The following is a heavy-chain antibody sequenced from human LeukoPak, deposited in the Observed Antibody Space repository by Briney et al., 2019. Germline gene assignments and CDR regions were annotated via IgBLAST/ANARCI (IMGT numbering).Heavy chain of an antibody. V-gene: IGHV3-23*01. CDR1: GFTFSIYA. CDR3: AKDRRYSYGTSFDY. CDR2: NSGSGGST. J-gene: IGHJ4*02. D-gene: IGHD5-18*01. Sequence: GGSLRLSCAASGFTFSIYAMNWVRQAPGKGLEWVSTNSGSGGSTYYADSVKGRFTISRDNSKNTLYLQMNSLGAEDTAVHYCAKDRRYSYGTSFDYWGQGTLVTVSS.